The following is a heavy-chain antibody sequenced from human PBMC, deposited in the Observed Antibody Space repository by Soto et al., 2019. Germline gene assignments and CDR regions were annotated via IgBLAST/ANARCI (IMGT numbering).Heavy chain of an antibody. V-gene: IGHV1-69*01. J-gene: IGHJ3*02. D-gene: IGHD4-17*01. Sequence: QVQLVQSGAEVKKPGSSVKVSCKASGGTFSSYAISWVRQAPGQGHEWMGGIIPIFGTANYAQKFQGRVTITAEESTSTAYMGLSSLRSEDTAVYYCARDAGAFYGGNAGAAFDIWGQGTNGHRLF. CDR1: GGTFSSYA. CDR2: IIPIFGTA. CDR3: ARDAGAFYGGNAGAAFDI.